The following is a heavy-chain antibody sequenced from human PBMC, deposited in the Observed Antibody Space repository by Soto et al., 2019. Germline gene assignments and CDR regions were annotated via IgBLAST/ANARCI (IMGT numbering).Heavy chain of an antibody. CDR2: IYYSGST. V-gene: IGHV4-31*03. Sequence: QVQLQESGPGLVKPSQTLSLTCTVSGGSISSGGYYWSWIRQHPGKGLEWIGYIYYSGSTYYNPSLKSRVTISVDTSKNQFSLKLSSVTAADTAVYYCARDSLNYDFDHYYYYGMDVWGQGTTVTVSS. J-gene: IGHJ6*02. CDR1: GGSISSGGYY. D-gene: IGHD3-3*01. CDR3: ARDSLNYDFDHYYYYGMDV.